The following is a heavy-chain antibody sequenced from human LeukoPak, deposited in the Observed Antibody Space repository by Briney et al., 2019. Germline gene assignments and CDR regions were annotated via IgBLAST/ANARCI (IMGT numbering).Heavy chain of an antibody. CDR3: EKGWSGYDYYGMDV. V-gene: IGHV3-9*01. CDR2: ISWNSGSI. CDR1: GFTFDDYA. J-gene: IGHJ6*02. Sequence: QSGGSLRLSCAASGFTFDDYAMHWVRQAPGKGLEWVSGISWNSGSIGYADSVKGRFTISRDNAKNSLYLQMNSLRAEDTALYYCEKGWSGYDYYGMDVWGQGTTVTVSS. D-gene: IGHD3-3*01.